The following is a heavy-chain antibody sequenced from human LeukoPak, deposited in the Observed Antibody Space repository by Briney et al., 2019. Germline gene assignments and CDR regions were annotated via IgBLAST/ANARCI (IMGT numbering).Heavy chain of an antibody. CDR1: GYSFTSYW. CDR2: IDPSDSYT. V-gene: IGHV5-10-1*01. CDR3: AVSGSYYIDY. Sequence: GESLKISCKGSGYSFTSYWIGWVRQMPGKGLEWMGRIDPSDSYTNYSPSFQGHVTISADKSISTAYLQWSSLKASDTAMYYCAVSGSYYIDYWGQGTLVTVSS. D-gene: IGHD3-10*01. J-gene: IGHJ4*02.